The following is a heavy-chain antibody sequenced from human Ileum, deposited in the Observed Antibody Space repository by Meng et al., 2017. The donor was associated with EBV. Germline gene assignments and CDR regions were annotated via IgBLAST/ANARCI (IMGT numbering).Heavy chain of an antibody. Sequence: QVQLVQSGAEVKTPGAAVKVACKAAGYTFTGYYMHWVRQAPGQGLEWMGWINPNSGGTNYAQKFQGWVTMTRDTSISTAYMELSRLRSDDTAVYYCARDWEGSWAVFDYWGQGTLVTVSS. CDR2: INPNSGGT. CDR1: GYTFTGYY. D-gene: IGHD6-13*01. V-gene: IGHV1-2*04. J-gene: IGHJ4*02. CDR3: ARDWEGSWAVFDY.